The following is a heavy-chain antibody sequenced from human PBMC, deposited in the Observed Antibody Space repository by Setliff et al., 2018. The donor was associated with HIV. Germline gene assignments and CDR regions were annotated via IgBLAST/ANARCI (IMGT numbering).Heavy chain of an antibody. Sequence: SGPTLVNPGESQGPPSTFSGFSLSTSGMCVSWIRQPPGKALEWLARIDWDDDKYYSTSLKTRLTISKDTSKNQVVLTMTNMDPMDTATYYCARMRAAAVGGFDYWGQGTLVTVSS. CDR3: ARMRAAAVGGFDY. CDR1: GFSLSTSGMC. CDR2: IDWDDDK. D-gene: IGHD6-13*01. V-gene: IGHV2-70*11. J-gene: IGHJ4*02.